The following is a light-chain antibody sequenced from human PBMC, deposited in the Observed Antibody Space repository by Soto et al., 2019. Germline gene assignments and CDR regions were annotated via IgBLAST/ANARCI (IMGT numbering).Light chain of an antibody. CDR2: GAS. CDR3: QQYNRWPFT. J-gene: IGKJ3*01. Sequence: ESVLTQSPGTLALSPWEIAALSCRASQTITTLAWYQRKPGQAPRLLIYGASTRATGIPDRFSGSGSGTEFTLTISSLQSGDFAVYYCQQYNRWPFTFGPGTKVDIK. CDR1: QTITT. V-gene: IGKV3-15*01.